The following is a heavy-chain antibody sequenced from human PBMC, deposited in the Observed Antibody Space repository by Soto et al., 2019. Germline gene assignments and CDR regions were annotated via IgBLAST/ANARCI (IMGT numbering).Heavy chain of an antibody. CDR3: ARRAVVAVTGSLDNWLDP. CDR1: GDSITSYN. CDR2: VYSSGST. Sequence: SETLSLTCTVSGDSITSYNWNWLRQPPGKALEWIGYVYSSGSTKYNPSLKSRVTISVDTSRNQFSLKVNSVTAADTAVYYCARRAVVAVTGSLDNWLDPWGQGILVTVSS. J-gene: IGHJ5*02. V-gene: IGHV4-59*01. D-gene: IGHD2-21*01.